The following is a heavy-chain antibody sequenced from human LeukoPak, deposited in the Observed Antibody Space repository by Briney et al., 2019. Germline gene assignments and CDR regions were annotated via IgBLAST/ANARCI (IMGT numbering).Heavy chain of an antibody. CDR2: INRDGSST. CDR1: GFTFSSYW. D-gene: IGHD3-16*02. CDR3: ATPLAEASYWFFDL. J-gene: IGHJ2*01. V-gene: IGHV3-74*01. Sequence: GGSLRLSCAASGFTFSSYWMPWVRQAPGKGLVWVSRINRDGSSTRYADSVRGRLPVSRYNANKSFFLQMNSLTAADTTVYYCATPLAEASYWFFDLWSRGTLVTVSS.